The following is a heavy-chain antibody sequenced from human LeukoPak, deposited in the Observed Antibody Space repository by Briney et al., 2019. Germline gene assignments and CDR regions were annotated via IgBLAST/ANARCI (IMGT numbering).Heavy chain of an antibody. CDR2: INPNSGGT. Sequence: ASVKVSCKASGYTFTGYYMHWVRQAPGQGLEWMGRINPNSGGTNYAQKFQGRVTMTRDTSISTAYMELSRLRSDDTAVYYYARERVTGRRGQGGVGDAFDIWGQGTMVTVSS. V-gene: IGHV1-2*06. CDR3: ARERVTGRRGQGGVGDAFDI. J-gene: IGHJ3*02. CDR1: GYTFTGYY. D-gene: IGHD1-26*01.